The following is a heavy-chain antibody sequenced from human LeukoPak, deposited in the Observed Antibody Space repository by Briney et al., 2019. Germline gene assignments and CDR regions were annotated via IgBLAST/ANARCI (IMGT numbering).Heavy chain of an antibody. D-gene: IGHD3-10*01. CDR2: ISYDGSNK. CDR1: GFTFSNSG. J-gene: IGHJ4*02. Sequence: GGSLRLSCAASGFTFSNSGMHWVRQAPGKGLEWVAVISYDGSNKQYIDSVKGRFTISRDNSKNTLYLQMNSLRAEDTAVYYCARLGAELWFGEPHYFDYWGQGTLVTVSS. V-gene: IGHV3-30*03. CDR3: ARLGAELWFGEPHYFDY.